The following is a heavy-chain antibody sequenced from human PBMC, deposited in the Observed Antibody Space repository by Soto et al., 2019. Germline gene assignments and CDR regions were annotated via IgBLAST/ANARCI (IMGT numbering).Heavy chain of an antibody. Sequence: QVQLLESGPGLVKPSETLSLTCTVSGGSISSYYWSWIRQPPGKGLEWIGYISSSGSTNYNPSLKSRVTLSVDTSKNQFSLKLCSVTAADTAVYYCAMRYGGGFDYWGQGTLVTVSS. V-gene: IGHV4-59*08. CDR3: AMRYGGGFDY. CDR2: ISSSGST. D-gene: IGHD3-10*01. CDR1: GGSISSYY. J-gene: IGHJ4*02.